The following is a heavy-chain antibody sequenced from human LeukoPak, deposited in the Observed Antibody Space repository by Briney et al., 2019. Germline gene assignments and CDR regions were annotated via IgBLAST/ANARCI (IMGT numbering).Heavy chain of an antibody. CDR3: ARSGGAGTTQTSTIYYYYGMDV. V-gene: IGHV3-23*01. D-gene: IGHD1-7*01. Sequence: GGSLRLSCAASGFTFSSYAMTWVRQAPGKGLEWVSAMSGSGGNTYYADCVKDRLTISRDNSNNTLYLQMNSLRAEDTAVYYCARSGGAGTTQTSTIYYYYGMDVWGQGTTVTVSS. J-gene: IGHJ6*02. CDR2: MSGSGGNT. CDR1: GFTFSSYA.